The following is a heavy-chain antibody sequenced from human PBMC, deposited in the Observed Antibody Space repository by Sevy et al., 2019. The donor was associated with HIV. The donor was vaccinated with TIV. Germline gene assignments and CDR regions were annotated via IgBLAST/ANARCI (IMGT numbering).Heavy chain of an antibody. V-gene: IGHV3-21*06. D-gene: IGHD2-21*01. CDR3: ARDEGGGYSLDQ. J-gene: IGHJ4*02. Sequence: GGSLRLSCAASGFTFSSYNINWVRQAPGKGLEWVSSISGSSNYIYYSDSVKGRFTISRDNAKNSLYLQMNSLRAEDTAVYYCARDEGGGYSLDQWGQGTLVTVSS. CDR1: GFTFSSYN. CDR2: ISGSSNYI.